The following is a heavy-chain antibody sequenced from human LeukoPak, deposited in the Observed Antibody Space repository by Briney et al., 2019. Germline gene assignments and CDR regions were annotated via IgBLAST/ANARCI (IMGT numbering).Heavy chain of an antibody. J-gene: IGHJ5*02. CDR1: GFPVSSSY. D-gene: IGHD4-23*01. V-gene: IGHV3-66*04. CDR2: IYSGGNT. CDR3: ARLVTGTTVINSGWFDP. Sequence: GGSLRLSCTASGFPVSSSYMTWVRQAPGKGLEWASVIYSGGNTYHADSVKGRFSISRDNSKNTVYLQMNGLRVEDTAVYYCARLVTGTTVINSGWFDPWGRGTLVTVSS.